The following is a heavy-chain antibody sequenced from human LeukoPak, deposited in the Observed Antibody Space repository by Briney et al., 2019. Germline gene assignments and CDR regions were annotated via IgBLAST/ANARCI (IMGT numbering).Heavy chain of an antibody. CDR3: ARDEYASSPGYFDY. D-gene: IGHD6-6*01. Sequence: GGSLRLSCAASGFTFSSYSMNWVRQAPGKGLERVSCISSSGSYIYYADSVKGRFTISRDNAKNSLYLQMDRLRAEDTAVYYCARDEYASSPGYFDYWGQGTLVTVSS. CDR1: GFTFSSYS. CDR2: ISSSGSYI. V-gene: IGHV3-21*01. J-gene: IGHJ4*02.